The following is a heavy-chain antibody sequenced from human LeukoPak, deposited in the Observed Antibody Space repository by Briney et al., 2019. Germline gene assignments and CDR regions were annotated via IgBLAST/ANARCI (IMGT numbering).Heavy chain of an antibody. Sequence: PGGSLRLSCAASGFTVSSNYMTWVRQAPGKGLEWVSVIYSGGSTNYADSVKGRITFSRDNSKNTVYLQMNSLRVEDTAVYYCARDPRPTGDASDIWGQGTMVAVSS. D-gene: IGHD1-1*01. V-gene: IGHV3-66*01. CDR3: ARDPRPTGDASDI. CDR2: IYSGGST. J-gene: IGHJ3*02. CDR1: GFTVSSNY.